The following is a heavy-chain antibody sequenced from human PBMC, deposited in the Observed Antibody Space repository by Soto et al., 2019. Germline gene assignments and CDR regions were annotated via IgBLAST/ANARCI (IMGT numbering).Heavy chain of an antibody. CDR2: INPILSMS. V-gene: IGHV1-69*02. CDR1: GDTFAFYS. D-gene: IGHD3-10*01. J-gene: IGHJ4*02. Sequence: QVQLVQSGAEVKRPGSSGKVSWKASGDTFAFYSINWVRQAPGLGLEWMGRINPILSMSNYAQRFQGRVTMTADKSTSTAYMVLNSLRSEDTAMYYCATSYGSGYRAFDYWGQGALVTVSS. CDR3: ATSYGSGYRAFDY.